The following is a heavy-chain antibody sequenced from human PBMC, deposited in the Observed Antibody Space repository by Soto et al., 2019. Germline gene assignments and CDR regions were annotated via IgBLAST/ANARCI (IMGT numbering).Heavy chain of an antibody. CDR3: ARRYSSSLDF. CDR1: GPSISSYY. CDR2: IFYSGST. V-gene: IGHV4-59*08. J-gene: IGHJ4*02. D-gene: IGHD6-13*01. Sequence: SETLSLTCTLSGPSISSYYWSWIRQPPGKGLEWIGYIFYSGSTNYNPSLKSRVTISVDTSKNQFSLKLSSVTAADTAVYYCARRYSSSLDFWGQGTLVTVSS.